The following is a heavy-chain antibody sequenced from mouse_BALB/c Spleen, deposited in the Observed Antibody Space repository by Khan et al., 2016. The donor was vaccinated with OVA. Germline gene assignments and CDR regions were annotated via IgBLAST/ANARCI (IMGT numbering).Heavy chain of an antibody. CDR3: ARSTYRYAFVY. D-gene: IGHD2-14*01. V-gene: IGHV3-8*02. J-gene: IGHJ3*01. CDR1: GDSITTGY. Sequence: EVQLKESGPSLVKPSQTLSLTCSVTGDSITTGYWNWIRKFPGNKLEYMGYIIYTGYTYYNPSLKSRISITRHTSNNQYYLQLNSVTDEDTATYYCARSTYRYAFVYWGQGTLVTLSA. CDR2: IIYTGYT.